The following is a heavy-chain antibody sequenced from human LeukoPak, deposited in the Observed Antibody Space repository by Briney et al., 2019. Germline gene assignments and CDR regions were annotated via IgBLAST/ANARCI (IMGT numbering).Heavy chain of an antibody. Sequence: ETLSLTCTVSGGSISSYYWSWIRQAPGKGLEWVSVIYSGGSTYYADPVKGRFTISRDNSKNTLYLQMNSLRAEDTAVYYCARSVALYYFDYWGQGTLVTVSS. CDR3: ARSVALYYFDY. CDR1: GGSISSYY. J-gene: IGHJ4*02. V-gene: IGHV3-66*02. CDR2: IYSGGST.